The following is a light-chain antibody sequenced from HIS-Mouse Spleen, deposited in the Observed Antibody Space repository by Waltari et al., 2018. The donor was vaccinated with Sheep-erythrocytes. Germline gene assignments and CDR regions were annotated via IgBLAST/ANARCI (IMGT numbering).Light chain of an antibody. V-gene: IGLV2-14*03. CDR2: DVS. CDR1: SSDVGGYNY. CDR3: QAWDSSTEV. J-gene: IGLJ2*01. Sequence: QSALTQPASVSGSPGQSITISCTRASSDVGGYNYVPGYQQHPGKAPKLMLYDVSNRPSGVSNRFSGSKSGNTASLTISGTQAMDEADYYCQAWDSSTEVFGGGTKLTVL.